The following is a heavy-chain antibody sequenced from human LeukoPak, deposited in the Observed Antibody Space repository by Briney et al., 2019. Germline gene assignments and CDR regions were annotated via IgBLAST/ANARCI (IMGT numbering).Heavy chain of an antibody. Sequence: PGGSLRLSCAASGLTFSSYDMHWVCQATGKGLVWVSAIGTAGDTYYPGSVKGRFTISRENAKNSLYLQMNSLRAGDTAVYYCARATGTWYFDYWGQGTLVTVSS. V-gene: IGHV3-13*01. D-gene: IGHD1-1*01. J-gene: IGHJ4*02. CDR2: IGTAGDT. CDR3: ARATGTWYFDY. CDR1: GLTFSSYD.